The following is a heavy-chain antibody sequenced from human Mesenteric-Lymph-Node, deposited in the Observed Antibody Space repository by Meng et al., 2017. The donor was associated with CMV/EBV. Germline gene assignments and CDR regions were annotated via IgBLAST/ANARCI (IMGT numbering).Heavy chain of an antibody. CDR3: AKDKPGCSATICSGVDY. CDR2: IWYDGSNK. D-gene: IGHD2/OR15-2a*01. J-gene: IGHJ4*02. V-gene: IGHV3-33*06. Sequence: GESLKISCAASGFTFSNFGMHWVRQALGKGLEGVAVIWYDGSNKYYADSVKGRFTISRDNSKNTLYLQMNSLRAEDTAVYYCAKDKPGCSATICSGVDYWGQGTLVTVSS. CDR1: GFTFSNFG.